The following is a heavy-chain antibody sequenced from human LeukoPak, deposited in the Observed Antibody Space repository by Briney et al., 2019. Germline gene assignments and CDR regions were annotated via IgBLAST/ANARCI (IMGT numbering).Heavy chain of an antibody. D-gene: IGHD6-19*01. Sequence: GGSLRLSCVGSGFTFNTNYMTWARQAPGKGLEWVSMIYSGGSTYYADSVKGRFTISRDNSKDTLYLQMNSLRDDDTAVYFCARGFSGLDSWGQGTLVTVSS. V-gene: IGHV3-66*01. J-gene: IGHJ4*02. CDR2: IYSGGST. CDR3: ARGFSGLDS. CDR1: GFTFNTNY.